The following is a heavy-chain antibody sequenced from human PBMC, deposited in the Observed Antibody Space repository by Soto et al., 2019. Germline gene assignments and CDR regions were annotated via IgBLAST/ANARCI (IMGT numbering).Heavy chain of an antibody. D-gene: IGHD1-26*01. CDR2: IIPIFGTA. CDR1: GGTFSSYA. CDR3: ARGTRSKISGSYYI. Sequence: QVQLVQSGAEVHKPGSSVKGSCKASGGTFSSYAISWVRQAPGQGLEWMGGIIPIFGTANYAQKFQGRVTITADESTSTAYMELSSLRSEDTAVYYCARGTRSKISGSYYIWGQGTLVTVSS. J-gene: IGHJ4*02. V-gene: IGHV1-69*01.